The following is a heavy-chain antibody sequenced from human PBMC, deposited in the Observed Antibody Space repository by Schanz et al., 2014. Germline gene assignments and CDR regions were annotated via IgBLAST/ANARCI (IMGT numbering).Heavy chain of an antibody. CDR3: AREQIMAAAGRVDY. V-gene: IGHV4-59*01. J-gene: IGHJ4*01. CDR1: GGSIRSYF. Sequence: QVQLQESGPGLLKPSETLSLTCTVSGGSIRSYFWSWIRQPPGKGLEWIGYIYYSGSSDYNPSLKSRVTISVDTSKSQFSLKLSSVTAADTAVYYCAREQIMAAAGRVDYWGHGTLVTVSS. CDR2: IYYSGSS. D-gene: IGHD6-13*01.